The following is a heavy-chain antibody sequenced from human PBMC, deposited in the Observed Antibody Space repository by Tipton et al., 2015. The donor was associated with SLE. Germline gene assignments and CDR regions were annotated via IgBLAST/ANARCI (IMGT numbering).Heavy chain of an antibody. J-gene: IGHJ4*02. CDR1: GFTFSSYG. Sequence: SLRLSCAASGFTFSSYGMHWVRQAPGKGLEWVAVIWYDGSNKYYADSVKGRFTISRDNSKNTLYLQMNSLRAEDTAVYYCARHVCGVGECLVDYWGQGTLVTVSS. CDR3: ARHVCGVGECLVDY. D-gene: IGHD3-10*01. V-gene: IGHV3-33*01. CDR2: IWYDGSNK.